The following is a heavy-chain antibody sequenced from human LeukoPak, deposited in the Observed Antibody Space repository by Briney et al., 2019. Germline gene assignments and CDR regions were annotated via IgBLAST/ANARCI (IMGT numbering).Heavy chain of an antibody. D-gene: IGHD6-13*01. CDR1: GYTFTGYY. J-gene: IGHJ4*02. Sequence: GASVKVSCKASGYTFTGYYMHWVRQAPGQGLEWMGWINPNSGGTNYAQKFQGRVTMTRDTSISTAYMELSSLRSDDTAVYYCARPRGYSSSWYYFDYWGQGTLVTVSS. V-gene: IGHV1-2*02. CDR3: ARPRGYSSSWYYFDY. CDR2: INPNSGGT.